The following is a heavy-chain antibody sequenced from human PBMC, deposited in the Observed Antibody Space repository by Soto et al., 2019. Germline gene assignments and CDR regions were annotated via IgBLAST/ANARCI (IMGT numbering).Heavy chain of an antibody. V-gene: IGHV3-7*01. J-gene: IGHJ4*02. CDR2: IKQDGGEK. CDR3: ARESYTSGSYLAYY. D-gene: IGHD3-10*01. Sequence: EVQLVESGGGLVQPGGSLRLSCAASEFSFSRFWMTWFRQAPGKGLEWVANIKQDGGEKYYADSVKGRFTISRDNAGNSLYLQMSSLRAEDTAIYYCARESYTSGSYLAYYWGQGTLVTVSS. CDR1: EFSFSRFW.